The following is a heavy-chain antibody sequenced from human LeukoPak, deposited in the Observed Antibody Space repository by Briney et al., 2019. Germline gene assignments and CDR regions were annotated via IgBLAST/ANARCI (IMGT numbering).Heavy chain of an antibody. CDR3: ARWEARGGFDY. CDR2: IYYSGST. Sequence: SETLSLTCTVSGGSISSYYWSWIRQPPGKGLEWIGFIYYSGSTNYNPSLKSRVTISVDTSKNQFSLKLSSVTAADTAVYYCARWEARGGFDYWGQGTLVTVSS. V-gene: IGHV4-59*01. D-gene: IGHD1-26*01. J-gene: IGHJ4*02. CDR1: GGSISSYY.